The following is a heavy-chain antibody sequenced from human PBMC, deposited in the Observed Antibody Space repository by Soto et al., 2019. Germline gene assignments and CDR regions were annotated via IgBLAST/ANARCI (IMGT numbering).Heavy chain of an antibody. CDR2: ISAYNGNT. V-gene: IGHV1-18*04. CDR3: ASSIDSSGYYPQDY. D-gene: IGHD3-22*01. J-gene: IGHJ4*02. CDR1: GYTFTSYG. Sequence: ASVKVSCKASGYTFTSYGISWVRQAPGQGLEWMGWISAYNGNTNHAQKLQGRVTMTTDTSTSTAYMELRSLRSDDTAVYYCASSIDSSGYYPQDYWGQGTLVTVSS.